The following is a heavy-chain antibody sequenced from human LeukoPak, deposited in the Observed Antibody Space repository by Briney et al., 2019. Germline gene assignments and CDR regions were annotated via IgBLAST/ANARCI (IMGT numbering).Heavy chain of an antibody. V-gene: IGHV3-15*07. CDR2: IKSQPHGGTT. J-gene: IGHJ6*02. CDR3: AKAPVGYDSSGYYYNGMDV. CDR1: TFTFNKAW. D-gene: IGHD3-22*01. Sequence: PGGSLRLSCTVSTFTFNKAWMNWVRQSPGKGLEWVARIKSQPHGGTTDYAAAVKGRFTISRDDSKSTLYLQMNSLRSEDTAVYYCAKAPVGYDSSGYYYNGMDVWGQGTTVTVSS.